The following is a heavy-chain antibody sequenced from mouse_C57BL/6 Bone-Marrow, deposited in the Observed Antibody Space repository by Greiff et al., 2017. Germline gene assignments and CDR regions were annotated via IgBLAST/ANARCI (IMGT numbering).Heavy chain of an antibody. V-gene: IGHV5-4*01. CDR1: GFTFSSYA. CDR2: ISDGGSYT. J-gene: IGHJ1*03. Sequence: EVQRVESGGGLVKPGGSLKLSCAASGFTFSSYAMSWVRQTPEKRLEWVATISDGGSYTYYPDNVKGRFTISRDNAKNNLYLQMSHLKSEDTAMYYCARDFGWYFDVWGTGTTVTVSS. CDR3: ARDFGWYFDV.